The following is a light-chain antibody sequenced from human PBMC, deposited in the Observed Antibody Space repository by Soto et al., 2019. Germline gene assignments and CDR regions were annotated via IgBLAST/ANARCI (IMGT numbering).Light chain of an antibody. CDR2: GTS. CDR3: QLYGSSPPLT. CDR1: QSVSKNY. Sequence: DIVLTQSPGTLSLSPGERATLSCTASQSVSKNYLAWYQQIPDQSPRLLIYGTSSMATGIPDRFSGSGSGTDFTLTISRLEPEDSAVYYCQLYGSSPPLTFGPGTKV. J-gene: IGKJ3*01. V-gene: IGKV3-20*01.